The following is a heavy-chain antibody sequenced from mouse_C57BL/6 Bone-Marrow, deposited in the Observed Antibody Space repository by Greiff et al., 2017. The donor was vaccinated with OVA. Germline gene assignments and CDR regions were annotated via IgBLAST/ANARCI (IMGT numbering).Heavy chain of an antibody. J-gene: IGHJ2*01. CDR3: DGYYY. CDR1: GINIKDDY. D-gene: IGHD2-3*01. Sequence: EVQLQQSGAELVRPGASVKLSCTASGINIKDDYMHWVKQRPEQGLEWIGWIDTENGDTEYASKFKGRATITIDTSSNTDYLQLSSLTSEDTAVYYCDGYYYWGQGTTLTVSS. CDR2: IDTENGDT. V-gene: IGHV14-4*01.